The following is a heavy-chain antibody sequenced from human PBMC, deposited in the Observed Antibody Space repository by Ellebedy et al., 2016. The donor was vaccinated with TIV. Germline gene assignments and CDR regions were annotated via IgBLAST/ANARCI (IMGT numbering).Heavy chain of an antibody. CDR1: GFAFDNYV. V-gene: IGHV3-23*01. D-gene: IGHD1-1*01. J-gene: IGHJ4*02. Sequence: GESLKISCAASGFAFDNYVMTWVRQAPGEGLEWVSGISGGGDNTYYADSVKGRFTISKDFSKNTLYLQMNSLRAEDTAVYYSAKSGLNALRYSDYWGQGTLVTVSS. CDR2: ISGGGDNT. CDR3: AKSGLNALRYSDY.